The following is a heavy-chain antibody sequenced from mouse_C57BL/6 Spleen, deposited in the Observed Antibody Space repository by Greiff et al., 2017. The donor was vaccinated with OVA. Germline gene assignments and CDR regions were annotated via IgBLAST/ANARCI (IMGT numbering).Heavy chain of an antibody. D-gene: IGHD1-1*01. CDR1: GYSFTSYY. J-gene: IGHJ3*01. CDR3: ARSGAITTVVEAY. V-gene: IGHV1-66*01. CDR2: IYPGSGNT. Sequence: LVESGPELVKPGASVKISCKASGYSFTSYYIHWVKQRPGQGLEWIGWIYPGSGNTKYNEKFKGKATLTADTSSSTAYMQLSSLTSEDSAVYYCARSGAITTVVEAYWGQGTLVTVSA.